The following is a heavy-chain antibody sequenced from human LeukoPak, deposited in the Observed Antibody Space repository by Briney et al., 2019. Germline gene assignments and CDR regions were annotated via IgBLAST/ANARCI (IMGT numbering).Heavy chain of an antibody. V-gene: IGHV1-69*05. D-gene: IGHD5-24*01. CDR1: GGTFSSYA. J-gene: IGHJ5*02. CDR3: ARQGDGYNSFDP. Sequence: SVKVSCKASGGTFSSYAISWVRQAPGQGLERMGGIIPIFGTANYAQKFQGRVTITTDESTSTAYMELSSLRSEDTAVYYCARQGDGYNSFDPWGQGTLVTVSS. CDR2: IIPIFGTA.